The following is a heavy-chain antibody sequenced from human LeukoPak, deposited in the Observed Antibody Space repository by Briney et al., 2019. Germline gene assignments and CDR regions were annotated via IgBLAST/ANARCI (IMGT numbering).Heavy chain of an antibody. CDR2: INPSGGST. CDR1: GYTFISYG. Sequence: ASVKVSCKASGYTFISYGISWVRQAPGQGLEWMGIINPSGGSTSYAQKFQGRVTMTRDTSTSTVYMELSSLRSEDTAVYYCARPNEELGHTWLNAFDIWGQGTMVTVSS. J-gene: IGHJ3*02. CDR3: ARPNEELGHTWLNAFDI. D-gene: IGHD1-1*01. V-gene: IGHV1-46*01.